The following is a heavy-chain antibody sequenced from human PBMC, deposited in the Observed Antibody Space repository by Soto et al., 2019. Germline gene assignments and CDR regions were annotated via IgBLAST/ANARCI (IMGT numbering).Heavy chain of an antibody. CDR3: ARSDFRITIFGLLIIGPVDWFDP. V-gene: IGHV1-18*01. D-gene: IGHD3-3*01. CDR2: ISAYNGNT. CDR1: GYTFTSYG. Sequence: ASVKVSCKASGYTFTSYGISWVRQAPGQGLEWMGWISAYNGNTNYAQKLQGRVTMTTDTSTSTAYIELRSLRSDDTAVYYGARSDFRITIFGLLIIGPVDWFDPWG. J-gene: IGHJ5*02.